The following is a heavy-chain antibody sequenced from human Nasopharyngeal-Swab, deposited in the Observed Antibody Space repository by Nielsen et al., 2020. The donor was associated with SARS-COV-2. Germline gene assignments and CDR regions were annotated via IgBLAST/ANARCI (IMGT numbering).Heavy chain of an antibody. J-gene: IGHJ4*02. CDR1: GFTFSSYA. Sequence: LRLSCAASGFTFSSYAMSWVRQAPGKGLEWIGYIYYSGSTYYNPSLKSRVTISVDTSKNQFSLKLSSVTAADTAVYYCAREGNWGQGTLVTVSS. CDR2: IYYSGST. V-gene: IGHV4-30-4*08. CDR3: AREGN.